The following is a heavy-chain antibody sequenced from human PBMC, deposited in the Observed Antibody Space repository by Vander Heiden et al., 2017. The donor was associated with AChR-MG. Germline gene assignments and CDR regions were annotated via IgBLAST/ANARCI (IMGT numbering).Heavy chain of an antibody. CDR2: IIPIFGTA. D-gene: IGHD6-6*01. J-gene: IGHJ6*03. CDR3: AREGAYSSSSDYYYYMDV. Sequence: QVQLVQSGAEVKKPGSSVKVSCKASGGTFSSHAISWVRQAPGQGLEWMGGIIPIFGTANYAQKFQGRVTITADKSTSTAYMELSSLRSEDTAVYYCAREGAYSSSSDYYYYMDVWGKGTTVTVSS. CDR1: GGTFSSHA. V-gene: IGHV1-69*06.